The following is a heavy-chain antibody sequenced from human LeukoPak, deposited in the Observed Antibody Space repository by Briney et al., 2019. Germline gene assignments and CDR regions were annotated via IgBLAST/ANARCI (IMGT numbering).Heavy chain of an antibody. Sequence: GGSLRLSCAASGFTVSSNYMSWVRQAPGKGLEWVSVTYSGGSTYYADSVKGRFTISRDNSKNTLYLQMNSLRAEDTAVYYCARDVHYRTLGYWGQGTLVTVSS. V-gene: IGHV3-53*01. CDR3: ARDVHYRTLGY. CDR2: TYSGGST. J-gene: IGHJ4*02. CDR1: GFTVSSNY. D-gene: IGHD4-11*01.